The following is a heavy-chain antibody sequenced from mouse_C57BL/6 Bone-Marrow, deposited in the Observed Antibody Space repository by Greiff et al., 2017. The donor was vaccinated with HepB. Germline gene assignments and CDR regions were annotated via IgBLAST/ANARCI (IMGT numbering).Heavy chain of an antibody. V-gene: IGHV1-50*01. CDR1: GYTFTSYW. CDR2: IDPSDSYT. CDR3: ARRIYYGYDPY. J-gene: IGHJ3*01. D-gene: IGHD2-2*01. Sequence: QVQLQQSGAELVKPGASVKLSCKASGYTFTSYWMQWVKQRPGQGLEWIGEIDPSDSYTNYNQKFKGKATLTVDTSSSTAYMQLSSLTSEDSAVYYWARRIYYGYDPYWGQGTLVTVSA.